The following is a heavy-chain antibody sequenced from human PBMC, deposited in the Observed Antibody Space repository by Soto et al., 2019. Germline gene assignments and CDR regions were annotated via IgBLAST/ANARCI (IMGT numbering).Heavy chain of an antibody. CDR3: ASTYGGNPEVASSAWFDP. CDR2: INPSGGST. CDR1: GYTFTTYY. D-gene: IGHD4-17*01. J-gene: IGHJ5*02. V-gene: IGHV1-46*01. Sequence: QVQLVQSGAEVKKPGASVKVSCKASGYTFTTYYMHWVRQAPGQGLEWMGIINPSGGSTSYAQKFQGRVTMTRDTSTSTVYTELSSLRSEDTAVYYCASTYGGNPEVASSAWFDPWGQGPLVTVSS.